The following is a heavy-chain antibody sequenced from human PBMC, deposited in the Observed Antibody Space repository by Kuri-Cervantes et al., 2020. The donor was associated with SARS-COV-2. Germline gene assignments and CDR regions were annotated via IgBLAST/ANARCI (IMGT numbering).Heavy chain of an antibody. CDR1: GFTFSSYS. J-gene: IGHJ6*03. Sequence: GGSLRLSCADSGFTFSSYSMNWVRQAPGKGLEWVSSISSSSSYIYYADSVKGRFTISRDNAKNSLYLQMNSLRAEDTAVYYCARASGYDFWSGYNYYYYYMDVWGKGTTVTVSS. D-gene: IGHD3-3*01. CDR2: ISSSSSYI. CDR3: ARASGYDFWSGYNYYYYYMDV. V-gene: IGHV3-21*01.